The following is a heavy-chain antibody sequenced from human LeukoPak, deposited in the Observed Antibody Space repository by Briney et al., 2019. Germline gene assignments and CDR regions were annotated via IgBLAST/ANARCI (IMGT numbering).Heavy chain of an antibody. J-gene: IGHJ4*02. Sequence: GGSLRLSCAASGFTFSSYAMSWVRQAPGKGLEWVSAISGSGGSTYYADSVKGRFTISRDNSKNTLYLQMNSLRAEDTAVYYCAKDLHYDFWSGYYPGDYWGQGTLVTVSS. CDR1: GFTFSSYA. D-gene: IGHD3-3*01. CDR2: ISGSGGST. CDR3: AKDLHYDFWSGYYPGDY. V-gene: IGHV3-23*01.